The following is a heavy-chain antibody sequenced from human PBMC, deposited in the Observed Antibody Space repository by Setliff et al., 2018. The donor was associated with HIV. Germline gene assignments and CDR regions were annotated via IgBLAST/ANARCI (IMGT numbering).Heavy chain of an antibody. CDR1: GFTFSSYS. Sequence: GGSLRFSCAASGFTFSSYSMNWVRQAPGKGLEWVSSISSSSSYIYYADSVKGRFTISRDNAENSLYLQMNSLRAEDTAVYYCARDTAAIQPDNWFDPWGQGTLVTVSS. V-gene: IGHV3-21*01. D-gene: IGHD2-2*02. J-gene: IGHJ5*02. CDR3: ARDTAAIQPDNWFDP. CDR2: ISSSSSYI.